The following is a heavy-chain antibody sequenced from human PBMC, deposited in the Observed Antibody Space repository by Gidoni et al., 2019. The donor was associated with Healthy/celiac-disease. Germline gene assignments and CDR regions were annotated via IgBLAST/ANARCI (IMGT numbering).Heavy chain of an antibody. CDR1: GFTFSGSA. J-gene: IGHJ4*02. V-gene: IGHV3-73*02. D-gene: IGHD6-19*01. Sequence: EVQLVASGGGLVQPGGSLKLSGAASGFTFSGSAMHWVRQASGKGLEWVGRIRSKANSYATAYAASVKGRFTISRDDSKNTAYLQMNSLKTEDTAVYYCTRTVAGNFGYWGQGTLVTVSS. CDR2: IRSKANSYAT. CDR3: TRTVAGNFGY.